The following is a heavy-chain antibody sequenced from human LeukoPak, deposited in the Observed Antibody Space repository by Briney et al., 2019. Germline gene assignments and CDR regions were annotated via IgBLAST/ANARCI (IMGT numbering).Heavy chain of an antibody. CDR1: GGSISSSSYY. J-gene: IGHJ6*03. V-gene: IGHV4-39*01. Sequence: SETLSLTCTVSGGSISSSSYYWGWLRQPPGKGLEWIGSIYYSGSTYYNPSLKSRVTISVDTSKNQFSLKLSSVTAADTAVYYCARLGVRGGPGYMDVWGKGTTVTVSS. CDR3: ARLGVRGGPGYMDV. CDR2: IYYSGST. D-gene: IGHD3-10*01.